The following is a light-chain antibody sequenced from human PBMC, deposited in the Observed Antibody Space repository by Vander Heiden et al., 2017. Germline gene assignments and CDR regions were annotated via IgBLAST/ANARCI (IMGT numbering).Light chain of an antibody. CDR1: SPNIGSNT. Sequence: QSVLTQPPSASGTPGERVTHSCSGRSPNIGSNTVNWYQQLPGTAPKLLIYSNDQRPSGVPDRFSGSKSGTSASLAVSGLQSEDEADYYCAAWDDGLNGVVFGGGTKLTVL. J-gene: IGLJ3*02. V-gene: IGLV1-44*01. CDR2: SND. CDR3: AAWDDGLNGVV.